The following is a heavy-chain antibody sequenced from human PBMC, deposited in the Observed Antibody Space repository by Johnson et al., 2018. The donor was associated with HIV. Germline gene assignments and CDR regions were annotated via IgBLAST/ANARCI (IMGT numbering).Heavy chain of an antibody. CDR3: AKVRGWSDDTFDI. J-gene: IGHJ3*02. D-gene: IGHD5-12*01. V-gene: IGHV3-30*02. Sequence: QVQLVESGGGVVQPGGSLRLSCAASGFTFSSSVMHWVRQAPGKGLEWVAFIRYDGSNKYYADSVKGRFTIPRDNSKNTLYLQMNSLRAEDTAVYYCAKVRGWSDDTFDIWGQGTMVTVSS. CDR1: GFTFSSSV. CDR2: IRYDGSNK.